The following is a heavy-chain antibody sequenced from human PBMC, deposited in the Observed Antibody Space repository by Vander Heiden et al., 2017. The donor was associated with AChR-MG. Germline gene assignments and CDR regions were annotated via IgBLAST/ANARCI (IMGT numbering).Heavy chain of an antibody. Sequence: EVQLVESGGGLVQPGGSLRLSCAASGFTFSRYWMTWVRQAPGKGLEWVANINQDGSQKYYVDSVKGRFTISRDNANNSLYLQMNSLRAEDTAIYYCARDSASDYWGQGSLVTVSS. CDR2: INQDGSQK. CDR1: GFTFSRYW. V-gene: IGHV3-7*01. J-gene: IGHJ4*02. CDR3: ARDSASDY.